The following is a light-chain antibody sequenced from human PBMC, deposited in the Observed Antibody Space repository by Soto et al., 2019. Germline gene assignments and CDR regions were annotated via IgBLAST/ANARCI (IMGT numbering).Light chain of an antibody. Sequence: EIVLTQSPATLSLSPGERATLSCRASQSVSSYLAWYQQKPGQAPRLLSYDASNRATGIPARFSGSGSGTDFTLTISSLEPEDFAVYYCQQRSNWPPWTFGQGNKVEIK. V-gene: IGKV3-11*01. CDR3: QQRSNWPPWT. CDR2: DAS. CDR1: QSVSSY. J-gene: IGKJ1*01.